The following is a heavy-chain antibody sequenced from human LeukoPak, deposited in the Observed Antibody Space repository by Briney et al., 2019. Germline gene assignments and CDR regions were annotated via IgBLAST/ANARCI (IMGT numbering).Heavy chain of an antibody. J-gene: IGHJ4*02. CDR3: ARDQERRYYGSESPCVY. CDR2: ISSSGSTI. V-gene: IGHV3-48*03. CDR1: GFTFSSYE. Sequence: GGSLRLSCAASGFTFSSYEMNWVRQAPGKGLEWVSYISSSGSTIYYADSVKGRFTISRDNAKNSLYLQMNSLRAEDTCVYYCARDQERRYYGSESPCVYWGERTLVTVSS. D-gene: IGHD3-10*01.